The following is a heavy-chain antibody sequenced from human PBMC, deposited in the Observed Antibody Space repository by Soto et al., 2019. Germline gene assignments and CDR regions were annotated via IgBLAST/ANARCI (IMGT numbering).Heavy chain of an antibody. V-gene: IGHV4-39*01. CDR2: IYYSGST. Sequence: QLQLQESGPGLVKPSETLSLTCTVSGGSISSSSYYWGWIRQPPGKGLEWIGSIYYSGSTYYNPSLKSRVTISVATSKNQFSLKLSSVTAADTAVYYCAKGGSGSYSTAFDIWGQGTMVTVSS. CDR1: GGSISSSSYY. J-gene: IGHJ3*02. CDR3: AKGGSGSYSTAFDI. D-gene: IGHD3-10*01.